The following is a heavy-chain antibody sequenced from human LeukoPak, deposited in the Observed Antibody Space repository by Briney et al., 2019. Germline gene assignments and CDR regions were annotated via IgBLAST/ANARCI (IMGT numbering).Heavy chain of an antibody. Sequence: PVKVSSKASGGTFSSYAISWVRQAPGQGLEWMGGIIPIFGTANYAQKFQGRVTITADESTSTAYMELSSLRSEDTAVYYCSVRVVPAAISDWGQGTLVTVSS. J-gene: IGHJ4*02. CDR2: IIPIFGTA. V-gene: IGHV1-69*13. CDR3: SVRVVPAAISD. CDR1: GGTFSSYA. D-gene: IGHD2-2*01.